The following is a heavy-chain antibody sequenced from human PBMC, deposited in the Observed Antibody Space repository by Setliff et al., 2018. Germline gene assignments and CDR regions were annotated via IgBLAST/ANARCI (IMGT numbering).Heavy chain of an antibody. Sequence: ASVKVSCKASGYTFTSYGISWVRQAPGQGLEWMGWISAYNGNTNYAQKLQGRVTMTTDKSTGTAYMELSSLRSEDTAVYYCARNAITGTTRKYYYYMDVWGKGTTVTVSS. J-gene: IGHJ6*03. V-gene: IGHV1-18*01. CDR1: GYTFTSYG. D-gene: IGHD1-7*01. CDR3: ARNAITGTTRKYYYYMDV. CDR2: ISAYNGNT.